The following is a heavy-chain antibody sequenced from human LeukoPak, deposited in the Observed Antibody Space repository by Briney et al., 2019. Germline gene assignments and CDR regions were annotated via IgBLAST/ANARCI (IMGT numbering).Heavy chain of an antibody. J-gene: IGHJ4*02. Sequence: PSETLSLTCTVSDDSISDYYRGWIRRPPGKGLEWIGYFHNRGTSTYNPSLKSRVTISADTSKNQFSLKLNSLTTADTAVYYCTRGAGWLIDYWGQGILVTVSS. CDR3: TRGAGWLIDY. CDR2: FHNRGTS. V-gene: IGHV4-59*01. CDR1: DDSISDYY. D-gene: IGHD3-16*01.